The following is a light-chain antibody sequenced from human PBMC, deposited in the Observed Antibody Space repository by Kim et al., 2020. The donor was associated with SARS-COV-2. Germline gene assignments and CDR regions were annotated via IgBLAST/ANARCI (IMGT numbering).Light chain of an antibody. CDR3: SEWDSSVSAWV. J-gene: IGLJ3*02. CDR2: RNN. V-gene: IGLV10-54*01. Sequence: QAGLTQPPSVSKGLRQTATLTCTGNSNDVGYQGAAWLQQHQGHPPKLLSFRNNNRPSGISERFSASRSGNTASLTITGLQPEDEADYYCSEWDSSVSAWVFGGGTQLTVL. CDR1: SNDVGYQG.